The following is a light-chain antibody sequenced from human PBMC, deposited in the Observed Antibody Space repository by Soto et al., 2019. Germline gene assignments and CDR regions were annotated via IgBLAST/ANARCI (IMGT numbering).Light chain of an antibody. CDR2: GAS. J-gene: IGKJ1*01. V-gene: IGKV3-15*01. CDR3: QQYNSWPPT. CDR1: QSVSSN. Sequence: EIVMTQSPATLSVSPWERATLSCRASQSVSSNLAWYQQKPGQAPRLLIFGASTRATGIPARFSGSESGTEFTLTINSLQSEDFALYYCQQYNSWPPTFGQGTKVDIK.